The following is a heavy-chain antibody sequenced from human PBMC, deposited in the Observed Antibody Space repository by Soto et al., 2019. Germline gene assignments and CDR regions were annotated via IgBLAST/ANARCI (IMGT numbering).Heavy chain of an antibody. CDR2: IYHAGST. Sequence: QVQLQESGPRLVKPSGTLSLTCTVSGGSITNSNWWSWVRLPPAKGLEWFGEIYHAGSTKYNPSLERRVTMSVDTSNNQFARTLTSVPAADTAVYFCAGGPPIVGNTTPLDSWGQGTLVTVS. CDR1: GGSITNSNW. D-gene: IGHD2-21*01. CDR3: AGGPPIVGNTTPLDS. V-gene: IGHV4-4*02. J-gene: IGHJ4*02.